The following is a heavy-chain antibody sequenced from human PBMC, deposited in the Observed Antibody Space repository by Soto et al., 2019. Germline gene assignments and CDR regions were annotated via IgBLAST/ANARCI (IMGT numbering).Heavy chain of an antibody. CDR2: ISSSGSTI. D-gene: IGHD3-10*01. V-gene: IGHV3-11*01. CDR1: GFTFSDYY. Sequence: PGGSLRLSCAASGFTFSDYYMSWIRQAPGKGLEWVSYISSSGSTIYYADSVKGRFTISRDNAKNSLYLQMNSLRAEDTAVYYCARFPPLLWFGAHNDYWGQGTLVTVSS. J-gene: IGHJ4*02. CDR3: ARFPPLLWFGAHNDY.